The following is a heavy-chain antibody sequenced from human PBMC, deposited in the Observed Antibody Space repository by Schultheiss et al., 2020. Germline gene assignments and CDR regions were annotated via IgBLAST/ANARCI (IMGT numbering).Heavy chain of an antibody. D-gene: IGHD3-22*01. CDR1: GGSISSGGYS. Sequence: SETLSLTCAVSGGSISSGGYSWSWIRQPPGKGLEWIGYIYHSGSTYYNPSLKSRVTISVDRSKNQFSLKLSSVTAADTAVYYCAKYGRYYDSSGYQTNWGQGTLVTVSS. CDR2: IYHSGST. J-gene: IGHJ4*02. V-gene: IGHV4-30-2*01. CDR3: AKYGRYYDSSGYQTN.